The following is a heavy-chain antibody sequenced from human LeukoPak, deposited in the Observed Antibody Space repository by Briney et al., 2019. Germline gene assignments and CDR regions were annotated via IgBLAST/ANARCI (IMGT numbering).Heavy chain of an antibody. D-gene: IGHD6-13*01. J-gene: IGHJ6*02. CDR2: ISAYNGNT. CDR1: GYTFTSYG. Sequence: ASVKVSCKASGYTFTSYGISWVRQAPGQGLEWMGWISAYNGNTNYAQKLQGRVTMTTDTSTSTAYMELRSLRSDDTAVYYCARVGQQLGQDYYHYYGMDVWGQGTTVTVSS. V-gene: IGHV1-18*01. CDR3: ARVGQQLGQDYYHYYGMDV.